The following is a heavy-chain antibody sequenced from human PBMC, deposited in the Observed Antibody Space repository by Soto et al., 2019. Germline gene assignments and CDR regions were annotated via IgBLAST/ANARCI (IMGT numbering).Heavy chain of an antibody. J-gene: IGHJ6*02. Sequence: PGGSLRLSCAASGFTVTSKYLTWVRQAPGKGLEWVSVIYSGGGTYYPDSVKGRFTSSRDRSQNTLYLQMDSLRVEDTAVYYCARDSGMIRGSYGVDVWGQGTTVTVSS. D-gene: IGHD3-10*01. CDR1: GFTVTSKY. CDR3: ARDSGMIRGSYGVDV. CDR2: IYSGGGT. V-gene: IGHV3-53*01.